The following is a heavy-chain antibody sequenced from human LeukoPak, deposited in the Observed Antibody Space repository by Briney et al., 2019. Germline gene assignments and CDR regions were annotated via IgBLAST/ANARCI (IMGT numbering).Heavy chain of an antibody. CDR1: GGSISSYY. J-gene: IGHJ6*02. V-gene: IGHV4-59*01. CDR3: ARDSGDNYYYGMDV. D-gene: IGHD3-10*01. CDR2: IYYSGST. Sequence: PSETLSLTCTVSGGSISSYYWSRIRQPPGKGLEWIGYIYYSGSTNYNPSLKSRVTISVDTSKNQFSLKLSSVTAADTAVYYCARDSGDNYYYGMDVWGQGTTVTVSS.